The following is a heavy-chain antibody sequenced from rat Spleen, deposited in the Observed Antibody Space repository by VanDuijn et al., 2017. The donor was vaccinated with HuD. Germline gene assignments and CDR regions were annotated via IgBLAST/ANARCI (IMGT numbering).Heavy chain of an antibody. Sequence: QVQLKESGPGLVQPSQTLSLTCTVAGFSLTSYNVHWVRQPPGKGLEWMGVIWNTGGKQYNSALKSRLSISKDTSKNQVFLKMNSLQTEDTATYYCASDGTYYYDAHYYVMDAWGQGASVTVSS. CDR2: IWNTGGK. D-gene: IGHD1-12*02. CDR3: ASDGTYYYDAHYYVMDA. V-gene: IGHV2-41*01. CDR1: GFSLTSYN. J-gene: IGHJ4*01.